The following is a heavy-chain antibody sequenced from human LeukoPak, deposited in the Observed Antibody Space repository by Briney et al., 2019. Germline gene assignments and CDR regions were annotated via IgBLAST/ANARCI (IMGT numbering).Heavy chain of an antibody. D-gene: IGHD2-21*01. CDR3: AKGYCGGDCPFDY. Sequence: PGRSLRLSCAASGFTFSGYGMHWVRQAPGKGLEWVAVISYDGSNKYYADSVKGRFTISRDNSKNTQYLQVNSLRAEDTAVYYCAKGYCGGDCPFDYWGQGTLVTVSS. CDR2: ISYDGSNK. CDR1: GFTFSGYG. V-gene: IGHV3-30*18. J-gene: IGHJ4*02.